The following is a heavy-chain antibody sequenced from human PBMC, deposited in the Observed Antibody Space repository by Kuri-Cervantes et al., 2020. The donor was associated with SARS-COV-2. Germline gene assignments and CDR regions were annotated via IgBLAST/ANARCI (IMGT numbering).Heavy chain of an antibody. CDR2: ISSSSSYI. V-gene: IGHV3-21*01. CDR3: ARDLGEIQLQTPLADY. CDR1: GFTFSSYS. D-gene: IGHD5-18*01. J-gene: IGHJ4*02. Sequence: ETLSLTCAASGFTFSSYSMNWVRQAPGKGLEWVSSISSSSSYIYYADSVKGRFTISRDNAKNSLYLQMNSLRAEDTAVCYCARDLGEIQLQTPLADYWGQGTLVTVSS.